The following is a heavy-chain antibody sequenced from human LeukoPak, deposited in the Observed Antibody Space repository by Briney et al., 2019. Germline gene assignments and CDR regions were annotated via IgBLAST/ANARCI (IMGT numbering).Heavy chain of an antibody. Sequence: SQTLSLTCTVSGGSISSYYWSWIRQPPGKGLEWIGYVYYSGSTNYNPSLKSRVTISVDTSKNQFSLKLSSVTAADTAVYYCARGTGTAVYWGQGTLVTVSS. V-gene: IGHV4-59*01. CDR1: GGSISSYY. CDR3: ARGTGTAVY. J-gene: IGHJ4*02. CDR2: VYYSGST. D-gene: IGHD6-19*01.